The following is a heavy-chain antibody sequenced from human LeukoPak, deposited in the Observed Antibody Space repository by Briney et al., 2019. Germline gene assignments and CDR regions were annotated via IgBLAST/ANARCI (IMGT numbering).Heavy chain of an antibody. CDR3: ARGKSNYVGYYYYYMDV. J-gene: IGHJ6*03. V-gene: IGHV4-34*01. D-gene: IGHD4-11*01. CDR2: INHSGST. Sequence: SETLSLTCAVYGGSFSGYYWSWIRQPPGKGLEWIGEINHSGSTNYNPSLKSRVTISVDTSKNQFSLKLSSVTAADTAVYYCARGKSNYVGYYYYYMDVWGKGTTVTASS. CDR1: GGSFSGYY.